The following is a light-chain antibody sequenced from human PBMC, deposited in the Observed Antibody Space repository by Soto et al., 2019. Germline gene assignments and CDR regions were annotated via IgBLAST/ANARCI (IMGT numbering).Light chain of an antibody. CDR3: QQYGSSPLT. J-gene: IGKJ4*01. Sequence: PGERATLSCRASQSVSSSYLAWYQKKPGQAPRLLIYGASSRATGIPDRFSGSGSGTDFTLTISRLEPEDFAVYYCQQYGSSPLTFGGGTKVEIK. V-gene: IGKV3-20*01. CDR1: QSVSSSY. CDR2: GAS.